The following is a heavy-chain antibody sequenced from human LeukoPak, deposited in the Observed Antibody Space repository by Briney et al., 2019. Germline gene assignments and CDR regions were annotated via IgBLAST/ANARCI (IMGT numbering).Heavy chain of an antibody. V-gene: IGHV4-34*01. D-gene: IGHD2-15*01. CDR3: AAGSGGGYYFDY. CDR1: GGSSSGYY. Sequence: SETLSLTCAVYGGSSSGYYWSWLRQPPGRGLEWIGEINHSGSTNYNPSLKSRVTISVDTSKNQFSLKLSSVTAADTAVYYCAAGSGGGYYFDYWGQGTLVTVSS. J-gene: IGHJ4*02. CDR2: INHSGST.